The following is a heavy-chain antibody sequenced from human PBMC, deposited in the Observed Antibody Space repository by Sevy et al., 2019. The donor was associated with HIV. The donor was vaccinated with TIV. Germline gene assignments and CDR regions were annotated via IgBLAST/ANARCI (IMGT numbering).Heavy chain of an antibody. J-gene: IGHJ6*02. CDR3: SRVQGTISPYNYFGMDV. D-gene: IGHD3-3*01. CDR1: GFTFDDYA. V-gene: IGHV3-49*03. Sequence: GGSLRLSCTASGFTFDDYAMSWLRQAPGKGLEWVGFIKSKTYGGTTEYAASVKGRFTISRDDSKTIAYLQMHSLKTADTAVYYCSRVQGTISPYNYFGMDVWGQGTTVTVSS. CDR2: IKSKTYGGTT.